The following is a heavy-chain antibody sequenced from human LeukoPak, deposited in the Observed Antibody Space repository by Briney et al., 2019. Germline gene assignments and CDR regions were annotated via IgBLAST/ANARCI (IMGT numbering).Heavy chain of an antibody. D-gene: IGHD1-26*01. CDR3: ARDSSIVGATSDAFDI. Sequence: ASVKVSCKASGYTFTGYYMHWVRQAPGQGLEWMGRINPNSGGTNYAQKFQGRVTMTRDTSISTAYMELSRLRSDDTAVYYCARDSSIVGATSDAFDIWGQGTMVTVSS. J-gene: IGHJ3*02. CDR1: GYTFTGYY. CDR2: INPNSGGT. V-gene: IGHV1-2*06.